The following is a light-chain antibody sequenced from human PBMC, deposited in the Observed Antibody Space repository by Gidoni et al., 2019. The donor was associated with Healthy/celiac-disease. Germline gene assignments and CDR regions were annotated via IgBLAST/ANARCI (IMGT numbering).Light chain of an antibody. CDR2: GAS. J-gene: IGKJ1*01. CDR3: QQYNSWPRT. Sequence: DIVMTQSPSTLSASLGERATITCRASQSISSNLAWYQQKPGQAPRLLIYGASTRATGIPARFSGSGSGTDFTLTISSLQSEDFAVYYCQQYNSWPRTFGQGTKVEIK. CDR1: QSISSN. V-gene: IGKV3-15*01.